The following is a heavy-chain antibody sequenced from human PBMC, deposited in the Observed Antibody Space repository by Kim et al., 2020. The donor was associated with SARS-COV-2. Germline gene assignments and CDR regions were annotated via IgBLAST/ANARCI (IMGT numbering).Heavy chain of an antibody. Sequence: SQPLSLTCAISGDRVSSNSASWNWFRQSPSRGLEWLGRAFYTSQWNINYAVSVQSRLTINPDTSKNLVSLQLLSVTPGDTAVYYCTRRTWHVYGGYFDSWSQGSLVTVSS. CDR3: TRRTWHVYGGYFDS. J-gene: IGHJ4*02. CDR1: GDRVSSNSAS. D-gene: IGHD2-15*01. CDR2: AFYTSQWNI. V-gene: IGHV6-1*01.